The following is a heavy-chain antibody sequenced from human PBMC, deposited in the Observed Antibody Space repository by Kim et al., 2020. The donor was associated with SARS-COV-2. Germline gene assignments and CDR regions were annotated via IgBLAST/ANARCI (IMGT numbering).Heavy chain of an antibody. D-gene: IGHD3-22*01. V-gene: IGHV4-59*01. J-gene: IGHJ3*02. Sequence: NPSHKSRDTISVDTSKNPFSLKLGSVTAADTAVYYCASRSGYYDDAFDIWGQGTMVTVSS. CDR3: ASRSGYYDDAFDI.